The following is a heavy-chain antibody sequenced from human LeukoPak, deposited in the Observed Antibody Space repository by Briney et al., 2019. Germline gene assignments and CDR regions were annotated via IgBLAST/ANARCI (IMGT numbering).Heavy chain of an antibody. V-gene: IGHV3-66*02. CDR2: IYSDGVT. Sequence: PGGSLRLSCAPSGFILNSYAMSCIRQAPGKGLAWVSLIYSDGVTQYADSVKGRFTLSRDNSKNTLYLQMNSLRDEDTAVYFCARDRAEGKTWVEFDPWGQGTLVTVSS. CDR1: GFILNSYA. CDR3: ARDRAEGKTWVEFDP. J-gene: IGHJ5*02.